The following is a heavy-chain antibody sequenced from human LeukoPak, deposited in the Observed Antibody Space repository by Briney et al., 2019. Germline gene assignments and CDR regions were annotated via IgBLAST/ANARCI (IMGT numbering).Heavy chain of an antibody. D-gene: IGHD1-26*01. V-gene: IGHV3-30*02. J-gene: IGHJ4*02. CDR2: IRYDGSNK. Sequence: GGSLRLSCAASGFTFSSYGMHWVRQAPGKGLEWVAFIRYDGSNKYYADSVKGRFTISRDNSKNTLYLQMNSLRAEDTAVYYCARNLGDPFIYYFDYWGQGTLVTVSS. CDR1: GFTFSSYG. CDR3: ARNLGDPFIYYFDY.